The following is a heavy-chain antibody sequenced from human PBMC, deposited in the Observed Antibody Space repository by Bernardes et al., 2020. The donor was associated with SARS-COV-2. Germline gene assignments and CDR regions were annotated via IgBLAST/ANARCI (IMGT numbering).Heavy chain of an antibody. CDR3: AKDPPGYTSGDGYLQH. CDR2: ISYDGNKE. CDR1: GFTFSNYG. D-gene: IGHD6-19*01. J-gene: IGHJ1*01. Sequence: GGSLRLSCAASGFTFSNYGIHWVRLAPGKGLEWVALISYDGNKEYYAESVKGRFTISRDNSKNTLNLQMNSLRTEDTAVYFCAKDPPGYTSGDGYLQHWGQGTLVTVSS. V-gene: IGHV3-30*18.